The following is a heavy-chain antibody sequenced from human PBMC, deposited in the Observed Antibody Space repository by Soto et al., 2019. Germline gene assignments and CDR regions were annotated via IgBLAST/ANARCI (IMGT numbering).Heavy chain of an antibody. CDR2: IDWDDDK. CDR1: GFSLSTSEMC. D-gene: IGHD3-10*01. V-gene: IGHV2-70*01. Sequence: SGPTLVNPTQTLTLTCTFSGFSLSTSEMCVTWIRQPPGKALEWLALIDWDDDKYYTTSLKTRLTISNDTSKNQVVLTMSNMETVDTATYYCARIPLPRGDLGMENWGQETSVKVST. J-gene: IGHJ6*01. CDR3: ARIPLPRGDLGMEN.